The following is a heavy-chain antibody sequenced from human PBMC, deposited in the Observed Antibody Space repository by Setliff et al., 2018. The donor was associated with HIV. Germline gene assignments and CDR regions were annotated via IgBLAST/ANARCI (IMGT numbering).Heavy chain of an antibody. CDR1: EFIFSNFW. CDR2: IKDKANGAAI. J-gene: IGHJ3*01. CDR3: AADFLFLWFGF. V-gene: IGHV3-15*01. D-gene: IGHD2-21*01. Sequence: PGGSLRLSCVASEFIFSNFWMSWVRQAPGKGLEWVGRIKDKANGAAIDYGAPVKGRFTISRDDSKDTLFLEMRNLKAEDTGVYYCAADFLFLWFGFWGQGTKVTVS.